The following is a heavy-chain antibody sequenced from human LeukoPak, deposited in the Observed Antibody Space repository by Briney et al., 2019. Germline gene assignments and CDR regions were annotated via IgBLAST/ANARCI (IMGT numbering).Heavy chain of an antibody. J-gene: IGHJ4*02. V-gene: IGHV3-30*02. CDR1: GFTFSSYG. CDR2: IRYDGSNK. Sequence: QPGGSLRPSCAASGFTFSSYGMHWVRQAPGKGLEWVAFIRYDGSNKYYADSVKGRFTISRDNSKNTLYLQMNSLRAEDTAVYYCAKDDDRLGYFDYWGQGTLVTVSS. CDR3: AKDDDRLGYFDY. D-gene: IGHD5-12*01.